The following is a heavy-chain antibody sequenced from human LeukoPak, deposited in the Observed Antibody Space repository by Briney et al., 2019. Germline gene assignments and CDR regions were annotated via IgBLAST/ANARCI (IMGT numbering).Heavy chain of an antibody. J-gene: IGHJ4*02. CDR3: ARHMRYYYDSGSYEADY. Sequence: GESLKISCKGSGYSFTNYWIGWVRQMPGKGLEWMGIIYPDDSDTKYSPSFQGQVTISADKSISTAYLQRSSLKASDTAMYYCARHMRYYYDSGSYEADYWGQGTLVTVSS. CDR2: IYPDDSDT. CDR1: GYSFTNYW. D-gene: IGHD3-10*01. V-gene: IGHV5-51*01.